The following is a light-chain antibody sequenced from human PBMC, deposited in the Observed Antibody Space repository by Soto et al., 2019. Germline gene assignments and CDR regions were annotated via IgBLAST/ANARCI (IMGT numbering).Light chain of an antibody. CDR1: SSDVGSYNY. J-gene: IGLJ3*02. CDR2: DVN. Sequence: QSALTQPRSVSGSPGQSVTLSCTGNSSDVGSYNYVSWYQQHPGKAPKLMIDDVNKRPSGVPDRFSGSRSGNTASLTISGLQAEDEADYYCCSYAGSYTWVFGGGTKLTVL. CDR3: CSYAGSYTWV. V-gene: IGLV2-11*01.